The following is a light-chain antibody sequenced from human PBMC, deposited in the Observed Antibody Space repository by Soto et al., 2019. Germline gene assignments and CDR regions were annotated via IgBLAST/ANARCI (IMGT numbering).Light chain of an antibody. CDR2: DAS. Sequence: DIQMTQSPSTLSAPVGDRVTITCRASQSISSWLAWYQQKPGKAPKVLIYDASSLESGVPSRFSGSGSGTEFTLTISSLQPDDFATYYCQQYNSYSPTWTFGQGTKVEIK. CDR1: QSISSW. CDR3: QQYNSYSPTWT. V-gene: IGKV1-5*01. J-gene: IGKJ1*01.